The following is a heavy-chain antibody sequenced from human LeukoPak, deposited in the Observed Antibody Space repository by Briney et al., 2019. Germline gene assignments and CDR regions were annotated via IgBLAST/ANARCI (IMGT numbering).Heavy chain of an antibody. J-gene: IGHJ1*01. Sequence: SETLSLTCIVSGYSISSGYYWGWIRQPPGKGLEWIGNIHHSGSTYYNPSLKSRVTTSVDTSKNQLSLKLSSVTAVDTAVYYCARVAAGIGFFQHWGQGTLVTVSS. CDR1: GYSISSGYY. V-gene: IGHV4-38-2*02. CDR2: IHHSGST. CDR3: ARVAAGIGFFQH. D-gene: IGHD6-13*01.